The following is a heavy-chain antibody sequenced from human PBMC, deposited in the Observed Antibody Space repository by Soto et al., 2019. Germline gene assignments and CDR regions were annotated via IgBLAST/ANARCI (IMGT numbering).Heavy chain of an antibody. CDR3: AKDRGHAYYYDSSSNY. J-gene: IGHJ4*02. V-gene: IGHV3-23*01. Sequence: VQLLESGGGLVQPGGSLRLSCAASGFTFSSYAMSWVRQAPGKGLEWVSAISGSGGSTYYADSVKGRFTISRDNSKNTLYLQMNSLRAEDTAVYYCAKDRGHAYYYDSSSNYWGQGTLVTVSS. D-gene: IGHD3-22*01. CDR1: GFTFSSYA. CDR2: ISGSGGST.